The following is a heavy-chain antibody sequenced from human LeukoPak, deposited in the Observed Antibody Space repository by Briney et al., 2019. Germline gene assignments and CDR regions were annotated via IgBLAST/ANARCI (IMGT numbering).Heavy chain of an antibody. Sequence: ASVKVSCKASGYTFTSYGISGVRQAAGQGRDGMGWISAYNGNTNYAQKLQGRVTMTTDTSTSTAYMELRSPRSDDTAVYYCATMYNWNDGDYWGQGTLVTVSS. CDR1: GYTFTSYG. V-gene: IGHV1-18*01. CDR3: ATMYNWNDGDY. D-gene: IGHD1-20*01. CDR2: ISAYNGNT. J-gene: IGHJ4*02.